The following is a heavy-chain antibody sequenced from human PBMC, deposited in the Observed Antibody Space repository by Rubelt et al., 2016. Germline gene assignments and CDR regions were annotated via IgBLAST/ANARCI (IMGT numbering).Heavy chain of an antibody. CDR3: ARYLYPVGMDV. CDR2: IYYSGST. Sequence: TCTVSGGSISSYYWSWIRQPPGKGLEWIGYIYYSGSTNYNPSLKSRVTISVDTSKNQFSLKLSSVTAADTAVYYCARYLYPVGMDVWGQGTTVTVSS. CDR1: GGSISSYY. J-gene: IGHJ6*02. D-gene: IGHD3-16*01. V-gene: IGHV4-59*01.